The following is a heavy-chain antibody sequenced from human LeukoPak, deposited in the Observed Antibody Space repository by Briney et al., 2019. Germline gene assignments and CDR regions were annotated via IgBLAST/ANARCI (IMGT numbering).Heavy chain of an antibody. CDR3: ARGQWFGEFDY. CDR2: ISTSSDYI. Sequence: GGSLRLSCAASGFTFSSYSMNWVRQAPGKGLEWVSSISTSSDYIYYADSVKGRFTISRDNAKNSLYLQMNSLRAEDTAVYYCARGQWFGEFDYWGHGTLVTVSS. V-gene: IGHV3-21*01. CDR1: GFTFSSYS. D-gene: IGHD3-10*01. J-gene: IGHJ4*01.